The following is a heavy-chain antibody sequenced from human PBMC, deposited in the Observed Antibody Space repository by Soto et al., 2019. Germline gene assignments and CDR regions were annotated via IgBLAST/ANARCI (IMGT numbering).Heavy chain of an antibody. CDR2: IYHSGAT. CDR3: ARDLGTGTDY. CDR1: GDSITSSNW. D-gene: IGHD1-1*01. V-gene: IGHV4-4*02. J-gene: IGHJ4*02. Sequence: QVQLQESGPGLVKPSGTLSLSCAVSGDSITSSNWWSWVRQAPGKGLEWIGEIYHSGATTYNPSLKSRATISVDPSNNHFSLKLTSVTAADTAVYFCARDLGTGTDYWDRGTLVTVAS.